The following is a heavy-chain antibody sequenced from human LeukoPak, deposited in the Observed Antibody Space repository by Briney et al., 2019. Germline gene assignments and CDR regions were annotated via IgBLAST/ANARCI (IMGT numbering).Heavy chain of an antibody. J-gene: IGHJ4*02. CDR1: GFTFSSYG. V-gene: IGHV3-30*02. D-gene: IGHD2-2*01. Sequence: GGSLRLSCAASGFTFSSYGMHWVRQAPGKGLEWVAFIRYDGSNKYYADSVKGRFTISRDNSKNTLYLQMNSLRAEDTAVYYCAKGNPVPAAIQRPLDYWGQGTLVTVSS. CDR3: AKGNPVPAAIQRPLDY. CDR2: IRYDGSNK.